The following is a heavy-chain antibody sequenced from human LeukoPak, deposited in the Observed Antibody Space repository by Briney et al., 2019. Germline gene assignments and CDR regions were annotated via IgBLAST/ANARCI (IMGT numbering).Heavy chain of an antibody. CDR3: ASRMVVANYFDY. CDR1: GGSISSSSYY. J-gene: IGHJ4*02. D-gene: IGHD2-21*01. CDR2: IYYSGST. Sequence: SETLSLTCTVSGGSISSSSYYWGWIRQPPGKGLEWIGSIYYSGSTYYNPSLKSRVTISVDTSKNQISLKLSSVTAADTAVYYCASRMVVANYFDYWGQGTLVTVSS. V-gene: IGHV4-39*01.